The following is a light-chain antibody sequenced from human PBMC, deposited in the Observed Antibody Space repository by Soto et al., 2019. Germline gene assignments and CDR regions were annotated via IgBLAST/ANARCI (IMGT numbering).Light chain of an antibody. CDR3: AAWDDSLSGYV. V-gene: IGLV1-47*01. Sequence: QSVLTQPPSASGTPGQRVTISCSGSNSNIGGYYVSWYQQLPGTAPKVLIYRNNQRPSGVPDRFSASKSGTSASLAISGLRSDDEADYYCAAWDDSLSGYVFGNGTKLTVL. CDR1: NSNIGGYY. J-gene: IGLJ1*01. CDR2: RNN.